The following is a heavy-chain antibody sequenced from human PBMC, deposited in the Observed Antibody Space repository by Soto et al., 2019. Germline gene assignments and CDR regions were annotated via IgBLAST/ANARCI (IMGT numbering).Heavy chain of an antibody. CDR1: GFTFSSYG. CDR3: ARANGYCSSTSCQNWFDP. V-gene: IGHV3-33*01. Sequence: GGSLRLSCAASGFTFSSYGMHWVRQAPGKGLEWVAVIWYDGSNKYYADSGKGRFTISRDNSKNTLYLQMNSLRAEDTAVYYCARANGYCSSTSCQNWFDPWGQGTLVTVSS. D-gene: IGHD2-2*01. CDR2: IWYDGSNK. J-gene: IGHJ5*02.